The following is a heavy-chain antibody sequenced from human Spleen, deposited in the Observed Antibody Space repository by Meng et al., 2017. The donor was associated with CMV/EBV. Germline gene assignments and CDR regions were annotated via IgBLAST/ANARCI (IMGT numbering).Heavy chain of an antibody. V-gene: IGHV1-18*01. CDR2: ISAYSGNT. D-gene: IGHD2-2*01. Sequence: ASVKVSCKASGYTFTSYGINWVRQAPGQGLEWMGWISAYSGNTNYAQNLQGRVTITTDTSTSTAYMELRSLRSDDTAVYYCARDDRTIGYCSSTNCRFRGPFDYWGQGTLVTVSS. J-gene: IGHJ4*02. CDR3: ARDDRTIGYCSSTNCRFRGPFDY. CDR1: GYTFTSYG.